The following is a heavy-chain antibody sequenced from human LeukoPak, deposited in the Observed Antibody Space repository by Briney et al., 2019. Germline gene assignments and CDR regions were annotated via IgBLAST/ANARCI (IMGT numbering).Heavy chain of an antibody. D-gene: IGHD6-19*01. Sequence: PGGSLRLSCAASGFTFSSYGMHWVRQAPGKGLEWMAFIRYDGSNKYYADSVKGRFTISRDNSKNTLYLQMNSLRAEDTAVYYCAKDAVAGNRYFDYWGQGTLVTVSS. CDR2: IRYDGSNK. V-gene: IGHV3-30*02. J-gene: IGHJ4*02. CDR1: GFTFSSYG. CDR3: AKDAVAGNRYFDY.